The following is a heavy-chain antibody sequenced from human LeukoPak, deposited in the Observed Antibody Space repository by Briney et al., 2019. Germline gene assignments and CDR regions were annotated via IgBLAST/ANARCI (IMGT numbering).Heavy chain of an antibody. Sequence: GGSLRLSCAASGFTFSSHNMNWVRQAPGKGLEWVSSISGSTTHRYYADSVKGRFTISRDNADNSLYLQMSCLRAEDTAVYYCARASGFAGEFDSWGQGTLVTVSS. V-gene: IGHV3-21*06. CDR3: ARASGFAGEFDS. CDR2: ISGSTTHR. CDR1: GFTFSSHN. J-gene: IGHJ4*02. D-gene: IGHD1-14*01.